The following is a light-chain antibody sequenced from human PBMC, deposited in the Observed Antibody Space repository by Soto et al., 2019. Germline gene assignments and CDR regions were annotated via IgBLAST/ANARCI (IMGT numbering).Light chain of an antibody. CDR2: DVS. CDR1: SSDVGGYNY. J-gene: IGLJ1*01. CDR3: SSYTSSSTPFYV. V-gene: IGLV2-14*01. Sequence: QSVLTQPASVSGSPGQSITISCTGNSSDVGGYNYVSWYQQHPGKAPKLMIYDVSNRPSGVSNRFSGSKSGNTASLTISGLQAEDEADIYCSSYTSSSTPFYVFGTGTKSPS.